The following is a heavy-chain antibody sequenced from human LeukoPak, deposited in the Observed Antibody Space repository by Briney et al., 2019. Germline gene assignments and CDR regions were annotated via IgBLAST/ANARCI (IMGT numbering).Heavy chain of an antibody. V-gene: IGHV3-30*18. CDR2: ISYDGSNK. D-gene: IGHD3-10*01. CDR3: AKDTYYYGSGSSGFDY. CDR1: GFTFSSYG. J-gene: IGHJ4*02. Sequence: GGSLRLSCAASGFTFSSYGMHWVRQAPGKGLEWVAVISYDGSNKYYADSVKGRFTISRDNSKNTLYLQMNSLRAEDTAVYYCAKDTYYYGSGSSGFDYWGQGTLVTVSS.